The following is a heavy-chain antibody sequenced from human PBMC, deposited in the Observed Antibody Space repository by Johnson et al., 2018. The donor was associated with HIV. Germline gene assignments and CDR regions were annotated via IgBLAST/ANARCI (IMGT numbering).Heavy chain of an antibody. J-gene: IGHJ3*02. D-gene: IGHD3-22*01. CDR2: IGWDGFTI. CDR1: GFTFSSYG. CDR3: ARVNYDRSGSFDI. V-gene: IGHV3-33*01. Sequence: QVQLVESGGGVVQPGRSLRLSCAASGFTFSSYGMHWVRQAPGKGLEWVAGIGWDGFTIGYVDSVKGRFTISRDDATNSLYLQMNSLRAEDTAVYYCARVNYDRSGSFDIWGQGTMVTVSS.